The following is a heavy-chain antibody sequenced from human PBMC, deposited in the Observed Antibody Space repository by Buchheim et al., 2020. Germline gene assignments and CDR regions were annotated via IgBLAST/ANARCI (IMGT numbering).Heavy chain of an antibody. CDR3: ARGRNGRPIPDY. V-gene: IGHV4-59*01. J-gene: IGHJ4*02. Sequence: QVQLQESGPGLVKPSETLSLTCTVSGGSISSYYWSWIRQPPGKGLEWIGYIYYSGSTNYNPSLKSRVTISVDTSKNQFSLKLSSVTAADTAVYYCARGRNGRPIPDYWGQGTL. D-gene: IGHD2-21*01. CDR2: IYYSGST. CDR1: GGSISSYY.